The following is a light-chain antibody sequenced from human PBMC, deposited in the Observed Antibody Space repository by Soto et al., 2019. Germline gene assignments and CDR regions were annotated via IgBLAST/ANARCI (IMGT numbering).Light chain of an antibody. J-gene: IGKJ1*01. CDR2: GAS. CDR3: QQYDNWLTGT. V-gene: IGKV3-15*01. CDR1: QSVSSSY. Sequence: IVLTQSPGTLSLSPGERATLSCRASQSVSSSYLAWYQQKPGQAPRLLIYGASTRATGIPARFSGGGSGTEFTLAISSLQSEDFAVYYCQQYDNWLTGTFGQGTKVDIK.